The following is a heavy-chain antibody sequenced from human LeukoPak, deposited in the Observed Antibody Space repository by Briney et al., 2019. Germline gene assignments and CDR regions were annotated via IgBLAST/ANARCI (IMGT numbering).Heavy chain of an antibody. CDR3: ARIIDCSGGSCYSY. J-gene: IGHJ4*02. Sequence: ASVKVSCKASGNTFTGYYMHWVRQAPGQGLEWMGWMNPNSGNTGYAQKFQGRVTMTRNTSISTAYMELSSLRSEDTAVYYCARIIDCSGGSCYSYWGQGTLVTVSS. V-gene: IGHV1-8*02. CDR1: GNTFTGYY. D-gene: IGHD2-15*01. CDR2: MNPNSGNT.